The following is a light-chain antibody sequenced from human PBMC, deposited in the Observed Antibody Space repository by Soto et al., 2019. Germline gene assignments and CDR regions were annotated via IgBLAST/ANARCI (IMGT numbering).Light chain of an antibody. J-gene: IGKJ1*01. CDR1: QTISSW. V-gene: IGKV1-5*03. CDR3: QHYNSYSEA. Sequence: DIQMTQSPSTLSGSVGDRVTITCLASQTISSWLAWYQQKPGKAPKLLIYKASTLKSGVPSRFSGSGSGTEFTLTISSLQPDDFATYYCQHYNSYSEACGQGNKGAIK. CDR2: KAS.